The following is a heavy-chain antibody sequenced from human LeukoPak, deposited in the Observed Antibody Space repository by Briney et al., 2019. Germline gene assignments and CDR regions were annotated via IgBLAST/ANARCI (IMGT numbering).Heavy chain of an antibody. CDR1: GFTFSGSA. J-gene: IGHJ4*02. CDR2: IRSKANSYAT. CDR3: SSGGYCSSTSCYGVY. V-gene: IGHV3-73*01. Sequence: GGSLRLSCAASGFTFSGSAMHWVRQASGKGLEWVGRIRSKANSYATAYAASVKGRFTISRDDSKNTAYLQMNSLKTEDTAVYYCSSGGYCSSTSCYGVYWGQGTLVTVSS. D-gene: IGHD2-2*01.